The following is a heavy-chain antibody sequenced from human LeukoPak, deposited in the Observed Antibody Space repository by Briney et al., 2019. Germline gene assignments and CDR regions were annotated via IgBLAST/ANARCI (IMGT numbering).Heavy chain of an antibody. CDR2: ISTYYGNT. J-gene: IGHJ4*02. D-gene: IGHD6-19*01. Sequence: GASVKVSCKASGYTFTSFGVAWVRQAPGQGLEWMGWISTYYGNTNYAQKLQGRVSMTTDTSTSTAYMELSRLRSDDTAVYYCAREVGSGWYVSWGQGTLVTVSS. CDR3: AREVGSGWYVS. V-gene: IGHV1-18*01. CDR1: GYTFTSFG.